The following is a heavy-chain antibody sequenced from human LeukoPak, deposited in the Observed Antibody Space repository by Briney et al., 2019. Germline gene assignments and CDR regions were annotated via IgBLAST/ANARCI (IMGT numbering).Heavy chain of an antibody. CDR3: ARIGYCNGTDCHDAFDI. CDR1: GGTFSSYA. Sequence: PEASVKVSCKASGGTFSSYAISWVRQAPGQGLEWMGWINPNSGDTDNAQKFEGWVTMTRDTSISTVYMEMNRLKSDDTAVYFCARIGYCNGTDCHDAFDIWGQGTMVTVSS. D-gene: IGHD2-15*01. J-gene: IGHJ3*02. V-gene: IGHV1-2*04. CDR2: INPNSGDT.